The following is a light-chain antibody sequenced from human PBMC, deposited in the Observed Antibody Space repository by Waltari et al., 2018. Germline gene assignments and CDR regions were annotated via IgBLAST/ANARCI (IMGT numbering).Light chain of an antibody. J-gene: IGLJ3*02. Sequence: QSALTHPASVSGSPGQSIIISCTGTSSDVGGYNHFSWFLHHPGKAPKLMIHDVNKRPSGVSSRFSGSKSGNTASLTSSGLQAEDEAIYYCNSYTSGRTWVFGGGTRLTVL. V-gene: IGLV2-14*03. CDR1: SSDVGGYNH. CDR2: DVN. CDR3: NSYTSGRTWV.